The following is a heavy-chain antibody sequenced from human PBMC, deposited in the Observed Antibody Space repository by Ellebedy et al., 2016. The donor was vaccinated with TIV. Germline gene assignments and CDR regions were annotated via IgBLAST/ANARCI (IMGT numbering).Heavy chain of an antibody. D-gene: IGHD1-1*01. CDR1: GFTFSSYS. CDR2: ISSSSSYI. CDR3: ARKPMNPTDLYRNFDH. Sequence: PGGSLRLSCVVSGFTFSSYSMNWVRQAPGKGLEWVSSISSSSSYIYYADSVKGRFTISRDNGKNALYLQMNSLRAEDTDVYYCARKPMNPTDLYRNFDHWGQGTLVTVSS. J-gene: IGHJ4*02. V-gene: IGHV3-21*01.